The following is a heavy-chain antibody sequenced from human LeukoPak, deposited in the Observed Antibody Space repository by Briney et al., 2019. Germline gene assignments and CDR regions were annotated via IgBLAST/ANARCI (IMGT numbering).Heavy chain of an antibody. D-gene: IGHD5-24*01. V-gene: IGHV1-8*01. J-gene: IGHJ4*02. Sequence: ASVKVSCKASGYTFTSYDINWVRQATGQGLEWMGWMNPNSGNTGYAQKFQGRVTMTRNTSISTAYMELSSLRSEDTAVYYCARSMIITDGYNPHPMIDYWGQGTLVTVSS. CDR2: MNPNSGNT. CDR3: ARSMIITDGYNPHPMIDY. CDR1: GYTFTSYD.